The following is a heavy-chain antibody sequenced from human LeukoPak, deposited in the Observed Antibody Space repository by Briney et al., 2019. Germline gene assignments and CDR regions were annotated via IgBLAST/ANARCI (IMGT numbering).Heavy chain of an antibody. D-gene: IGHD3-22*01. Sequence: GGSLRLSCVASGFTFSSYAVGWVRQAPGEGLKWLSTINSGGGTTFYAASLNGRFTISRDDSKSTLYLRMNSLRAEDTAVYYCAKLSGSGFYFPSDDWGQGTLVTVSS. V-gene: IGHV3-23*01. CDR3: AKLSGSGFYFPSDD. CDR2: INSGGGTT. J-gene: IGHJ4*02. CDR1: GFTFSSYA.